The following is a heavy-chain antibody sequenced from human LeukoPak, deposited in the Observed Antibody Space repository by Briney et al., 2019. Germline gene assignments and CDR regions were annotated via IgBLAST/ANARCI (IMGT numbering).Heavy chain of an antibody. CDR1: GGSISSYY. CDR3: ARVGGIDDAGSYYSAIEY. Sequence: SETLSLTCPVSGGSISSYYWSWVRQSRGQGLGWLGYIYYTGTTIYNPSLKSRLTMSVDKSKNRFSLKLSSVTAADTAVYYCARVGGIDDAGSYYSAIEYWGQGTLVTVSS. V-gene: IGHV4-59*01. J-gene: IGHJ4*02. D-gene: IGHD3-10*01. CDR2: IYYTGTT.